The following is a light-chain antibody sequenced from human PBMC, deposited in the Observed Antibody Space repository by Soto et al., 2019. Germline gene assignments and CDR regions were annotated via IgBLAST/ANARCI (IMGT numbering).Light chain of an antibody. CDR3: SSYRNTDTVI. Sequence: QSVLTQPASVSGSPGQSITISCIGTSSDIGGYNSVSWYQHHPGKAPKLMIYDVSSRPSAVSNRFSGSKSGNTASLTISGLQAEDEADYYCSSYRNTDTVIFGGGTKLTVL. V-gene: IGLV2-14*01. CDR1: SSDIGGYNS. J-gene: IGLJ2*01. CDR2: DVS.